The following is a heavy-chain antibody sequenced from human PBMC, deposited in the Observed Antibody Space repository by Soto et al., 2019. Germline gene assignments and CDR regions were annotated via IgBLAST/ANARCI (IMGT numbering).Heavy chain of an antibody. Sequence: QITLKESGPTLVKPTQTLTLTCTFSGFSLNTSGVGVGWIRQPPGKALEWLALIYWDDDKRYSPSLKSRITITKDTSKNQVVLTMTNMDPVDTTTYYCAHSVCNHLLCALYFDLWGRGTLVTVSS. CDR2: IYWDDDK. CDR3: AHSVCNHLLCALYFDL. CDR1: GFSLNTSGVG. J-gene: IGHJ2*01. D-gene: IGHD3-10*01. V-gene: IGHV2-5*02.